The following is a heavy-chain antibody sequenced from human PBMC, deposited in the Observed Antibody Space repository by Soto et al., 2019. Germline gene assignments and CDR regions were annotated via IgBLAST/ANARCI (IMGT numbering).Heavy chain of an antibody. J-gene: IGHJ4*02. Sequence: ASVNVSCKSSGYTFTHYDMHWVRQAPGQGLEWMGIINPNGGITTYAQKFRAGFTMTRDTSTSTVYLELSSLRSEDSAIYYCATSVNSAMAFDYWGQGTLVTFSS. D-gene: IGHD5-18*01. V-gene: IGHV1-46*01. CDR3: ATSVNSAMAFDY. CDR1: GYTFTHYD. CDR2: INPNGGIT.